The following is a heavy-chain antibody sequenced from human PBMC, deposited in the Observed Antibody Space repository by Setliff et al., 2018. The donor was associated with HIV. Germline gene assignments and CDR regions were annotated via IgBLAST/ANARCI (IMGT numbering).Heavy chain of an antibody. D-gene: IGHD4-17*01. CDR2: ISFSGNTI. J-gene: IGHJ6*02. CDR1: EFTFSSYS. CDR3: ARAKIGPAGDRTYYYGMDV. V-gene: IGHV3-48*04. Sequence: GSLRLSCTASEFTFSSYSMNWIRQAPGKGLEWVSYISFSGNTIYYRDSVRGRFTIARDNARNSLYLQMNSLKADDTAVYYCARAKIGPAGDRTYYYGMDVWGQGTTVTVSS.